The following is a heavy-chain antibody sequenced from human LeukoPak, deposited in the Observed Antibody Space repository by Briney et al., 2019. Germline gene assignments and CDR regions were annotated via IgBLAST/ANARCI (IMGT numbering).Heavy chain of an antibody. CDR3: ARGRIIWFGELSA. J-gene: IGHJ5*02. CDR2: INPNSGGT. D-gene: IGHD3-10*01. Sequence: ASVKVSCKASGYTFTGYYMHWVRQAPGQGLEWMGWINPNSGGTNYAQKFQGRVTMTRDTSISTAYMELSRLRSDDTAVYYCARGRIIWFGELSAWGQGTLVTVSS. CDR1: GYTFTGYY. V-gene: IGHV1-2*02.